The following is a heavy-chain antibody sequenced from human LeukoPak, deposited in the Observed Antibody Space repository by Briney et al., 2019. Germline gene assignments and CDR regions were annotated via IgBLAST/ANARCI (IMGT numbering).Heavy chain of an antibody. V-gene: IGHV4-59*12. CDR1: GGSISSYY. Sequence: PSETLSLTCTVSGGSISSYYWSWIRQPPGKGLEWIGYIYYSGSTNYNPSLKSRVTISVDTSKNQFSLKLSSVTAADTAVYYCARDLVVPAARSGDAFDIWGQGTMVTVSS. CDR3: ARDLVVPAARSGDAFDI. CDR2: IYYSGST. J-gene: IGHJ3*02. D-gene: IGHD2-2*01.